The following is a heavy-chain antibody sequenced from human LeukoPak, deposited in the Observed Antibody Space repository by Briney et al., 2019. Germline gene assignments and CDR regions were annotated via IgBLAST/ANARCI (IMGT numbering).Heavy chain of an antibody. V-gene: IGHV1-8*01. J-gene: IGHJ6*02. Sequence: ASVKVSCKASGYTFTSYDINWVRQATGQGFEWMGWMNPNSGNTGYAQKFQGRVTMTRNTSISTAYMELSSLRSEDTAVYYCARGLWFGELYGYYYGMDVWGQGTTVTVSS. CDR3: ARGLWFGELYGYYYGMDV. CDR2: MNPNSGNT. CDR1: GYTFTSYD. D-gene: IGHD3-10*01.